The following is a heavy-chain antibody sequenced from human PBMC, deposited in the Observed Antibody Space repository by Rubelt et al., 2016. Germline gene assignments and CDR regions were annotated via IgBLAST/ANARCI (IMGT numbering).Heavy chain of an antibody. J-gene: IGHJ4*02. Sequence: QVQLVQSGAEVKKPGASVKVSCKASGYTFTRYLMVWVRQAPGQGLECLGTIHPNRGNTNYAPNFQGRVSMTSDTSTSTVDMELSSLRSEDTAVYYCAREIRAAAGFDYWGQGTLVTVSS. D-gene: IGHD6-25*01. CDR1: GYTFTRYL. CDR3: AREIRAAAGFDY. CDR2: IHPNRGNT. V-gene: IGHV1-46*01.